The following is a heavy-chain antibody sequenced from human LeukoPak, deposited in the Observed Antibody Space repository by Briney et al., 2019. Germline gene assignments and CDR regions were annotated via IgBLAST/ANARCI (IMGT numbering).Heavy chain of an antibody. CDR3: ATPSEGPGSQFDY. CDR2: INHSGST. CDR1: GGSFSGYY. D-gene: IGHD3-10*01. J-gene: IGHJ4*02. V-gene: IGHV4-34*01. Sequence: SETLSLTCAVYGGSFSGYYWSWIRQPPGKGLEWIGEINHSGSTNYNPSLKSRVTISVDTSKNQFSLKLSSVTAADTAVYYCATPSEGPGSQFDYWGRGTLVTVSS.